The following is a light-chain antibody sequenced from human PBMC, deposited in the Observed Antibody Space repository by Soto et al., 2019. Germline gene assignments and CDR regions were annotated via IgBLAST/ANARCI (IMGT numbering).Light chain of an antibody. CDR3: QQYGSSLFT. CDR1: QSVSST. J-gene: IGKJ4*01. Sequence: EIVMTQSPATLSVSPGERATLSCRASQSVSSTLAWYQQKPGQAPRLLIYGAVSRATGIPDRFRGSGSGTDFALTISRLEPEDFAVYFCQQYGSSLFTFGGGTKVEI. V-gene: IGKV3-20*01. CDR2: GAV.